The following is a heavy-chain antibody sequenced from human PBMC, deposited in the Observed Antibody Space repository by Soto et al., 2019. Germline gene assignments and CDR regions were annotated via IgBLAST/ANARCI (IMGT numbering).Heavy chain of an antibody. V-gene: IGHV2-5*02. J-gene: IGHJ4*02. CDR1: GFSLTTSGVG. D-gene: IGHD3-10*01. CDR3: AHRGYGSGSHPHLDY. CDR2: IYWGDDK. Sequence: QITLKESGPTLVKPTQTLTLTCTFSGFSLTTSGVGVGWIRQPPGKALEWLALIYWGDDKRYSPSLKSRLTITQDTSKNQVVLTMTNMDPVDTATYYCAHRGYGSGSHPHLDYWGQGTLVTVSS.